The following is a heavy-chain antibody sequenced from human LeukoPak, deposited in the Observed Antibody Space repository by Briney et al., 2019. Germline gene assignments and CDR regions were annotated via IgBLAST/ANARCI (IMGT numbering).Heavy chain of an antibody. CDR1: GFTFSSYA. CDR2: ISGSGGTT. J-gene: IGHJ4*02. D-gene: IGHD5-12*01. CDR3: AGESSGYLNYYFDF. Sequence: PGGSPRLSCAASGFTFSSYAMSWVRQAPGRGLEWVSAISGSGGTTFYADSVKGRFTISRDNSKNTLSLQMNSLRAEDTAVYYCAGESSGYLNYYFDFWGQGTLVTVSS. V-gene: IGHV3-23*01.